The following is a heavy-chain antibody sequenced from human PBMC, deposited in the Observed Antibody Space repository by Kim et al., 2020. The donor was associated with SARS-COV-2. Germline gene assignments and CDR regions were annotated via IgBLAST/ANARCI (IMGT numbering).Heavy chain of an antibody. CDR2: INHSGST. Sequence: SETLSLTCAVYGGSFSGYYWSWIRQPPGKGLEWIGEINHSGSTNYNPSLKSRVTISVDTSKNQFSLKLSSVTAADTAVYYCASRRRYSGSYYYYGMDVWGQGTTVTVSS. CDR1: GGSFSGYY. D-gene: IGHD1-26*01. V-gene: IGHV4-34*01. J-gene: IGHJ6*02. CDR3: ASRRRYSGSYYYYGMDV.